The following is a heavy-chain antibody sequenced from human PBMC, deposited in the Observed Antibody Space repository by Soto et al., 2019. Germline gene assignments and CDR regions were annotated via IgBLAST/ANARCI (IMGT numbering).Heavy chain of an antibody. D-gene: IGHD2-21*01. V-gene: IGHV4-4*07. Sequence: PSETLSLTCSVSGGSINSYWWSCIRQPAGKGLEWIGRVYSSGTTDYNPSLNSRAAQSVETSKNQFSLKLSSVTAADTAVYYGARDIASYAYGEGYWGKGIHVTVS. CDR1: GGSINSYW. CDR2: VYSSGTT. J-gene: IGHJ4*02. CDR3: ARDIASYAYGEGY.